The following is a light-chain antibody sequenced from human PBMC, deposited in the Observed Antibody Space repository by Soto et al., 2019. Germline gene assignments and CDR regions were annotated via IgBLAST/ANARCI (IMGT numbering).Light chain of an antibody. CDR1: SSNIGNNY. Sequence: QSVLTQPPSVSAAPGQKVTISCSGSSSNIGNNYVSWYQQLPGTAPKLLIYDNNKRPSGIPDRFSGSKSGTSATLGITGLQTGDEADYYSGTCDSSLSAVVFGGGTQLTVL. J-gene: IGLJ2*01. CDR3: GTCDSSLSAVV. CDR2: DNN. V-gene: IGLV1-51*01.